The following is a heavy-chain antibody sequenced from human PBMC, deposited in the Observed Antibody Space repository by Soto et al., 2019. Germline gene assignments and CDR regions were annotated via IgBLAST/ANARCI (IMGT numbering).Heavy chain of an antibody. CDR2: INSDGSST. CDR3: ARGFEQYCGADCYTSNWFDP. CDR1: GFTFSSYW. V-gene: IGHV3-74*01. D-gene: IGHD2-21*02. J-gene: IGHJ5*02. Sequence: PGGSLRLSCAASGFTFSSYWMHWVRQAPGKGLVWVSRINSDGSSTSYADSVKGRFTISRDNAKNTLYLQMNSLRAEDTAVYYCARGFEQYCGADCYTSNWFDPWGQGTLVTDSS.